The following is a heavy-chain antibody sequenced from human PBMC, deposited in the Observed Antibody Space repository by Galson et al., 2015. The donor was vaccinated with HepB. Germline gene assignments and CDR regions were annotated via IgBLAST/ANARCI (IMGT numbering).Heavy chain of an antibody. CDR2: ISYDGSNK. CDR3: ARVFPVRSKPLDY. CDR1: GFTFSSYA. J-gene: IGHJ4*02. V-gene: IGHV3-30-3*01. Sequence: SLRLSCAASGFTFSSYAMHWVRQAPGKGLEWVAVISYDGSNKYYADSVKGRFTISRDNSKNTLYLQMNSLRAEDTAVYYCARVFPVRSKPLDYWGQGTLVTVSS. D-gene: IGHD3-22*01.